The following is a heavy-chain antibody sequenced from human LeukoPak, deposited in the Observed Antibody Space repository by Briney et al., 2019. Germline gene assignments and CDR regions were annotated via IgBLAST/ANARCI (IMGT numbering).Heavy chain of an antibody. V-gene: IGHV3-11*06. CDR3: AREELENFDY. CDR2: ISTSSSYT. CDR1: GFTFSDYY. Sequence: PGGSLRLSCAASGFTFSDYYMSWIRQAPGKGLEWVSDISTSSSYTTYADSVKGRFTISRDNAKNSLYLQMNSLRAEDTAVYYCAREELENFDYWGQGTLVTVSS. D-gene: IGHD1-1*01. J-gene: IGHJ4*02.